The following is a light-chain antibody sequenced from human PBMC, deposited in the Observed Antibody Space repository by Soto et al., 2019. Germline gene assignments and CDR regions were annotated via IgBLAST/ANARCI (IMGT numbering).Light chain of an antibody. CDR1: QGISQY. Sequence: DIHLTQSPSLLSASVGDRVTITCRASQGISQYVAWYQQKPGKAPKLLIQAASILQSGVPSRFSGSGSGTEFILTINNLQPEDFASYFCLQVYSFPRTFGLGTKVDIK. CDR3: LQVYSFPRT. CDR2: AAS. V-gene: IGKV1-9*01. J-gene: IGKJ1*01.